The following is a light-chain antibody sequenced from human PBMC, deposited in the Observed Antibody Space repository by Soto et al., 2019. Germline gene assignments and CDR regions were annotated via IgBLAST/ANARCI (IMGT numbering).Light chain of an antibody. CDR1: QTISSW. J-gene: IGKJ1*01. V-gene: IGKV1-5*03. CDR3: QHYNSYSEA. CDR2: KAS. Sequence: DIQMTQSPSTLSGSVGDRVTITCRASQTISSWLAWYQQKPGKAPKLLIYKASTLKSGVPSRFSGSGSGTEFTLTISSLQPDDFVTYYCQHYNSYSEAFGQGT.